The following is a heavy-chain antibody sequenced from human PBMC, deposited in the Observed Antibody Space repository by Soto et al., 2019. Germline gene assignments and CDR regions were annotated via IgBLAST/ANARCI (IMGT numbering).Heavy chain of an antibody. D-gene: IGHD2-15*01. CDR1: GGSISTGGYY. CDR3: ARMGRWDIVEGWFAP. Sequence: QVQLQESGPGLVKPSQTLSLTCTVSGGSISTGGYYWSWIRQHPGKGLEWIGYIYYSGRTSYNPSLKSRVTISFDTSKNQFSLKLSSVTAADTAVYYCARMGRWDIVEGWFAPWGQGTLVTVS. CDR2: IYYSGRT. J-gene: IGHJ5*02. V-gene: IGHV4-31*03.